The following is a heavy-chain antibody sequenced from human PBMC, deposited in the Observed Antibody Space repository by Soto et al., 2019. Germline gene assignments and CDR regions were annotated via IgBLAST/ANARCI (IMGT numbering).Heavy chain of an antibody. CDR2: ISGSGGST. D-gene: IGHD4-17*01. J-gene: IGHJ4*02. Sequence: EVQLLESGGGLVQPGGSLRLSCAASGFTFSSYAMRWVRQAPGTGMEWVSAISGSGGSTYYADSVKGRFTISRDNTKNTLYLQMNSLRAEDTAVYYCAKDGYGDDGGDYFDLWCQGTLVAVSA. V-gene: IGHV3-23*01. CDR1: GFTFSSYA. CDR3: AKDGYGDDGGDYFDL.